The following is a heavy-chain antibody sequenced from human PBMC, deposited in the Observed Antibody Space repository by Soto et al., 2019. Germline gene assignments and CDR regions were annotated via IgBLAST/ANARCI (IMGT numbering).Heavy chain of an antibody. D-gene: IGHD3-10*01. V-gene: IGHV5-51*01. Sequence: GESLKISCKGSGYSFTSYWIGWVRQMPGKGLEWMGIIYPGDSDTRYSPSFQGQVTISADKSISTAYLQWSSLKASDTAMYYCARQTYYYGSGSYYLYYYGMDVWGQGTTVTVSS. CDR3: ARQTYYYGSGSYYLYYYGMDV. CDR1: GYSFTSYW. CDR2: IYPGDSDT. J-gene: IGHJ6*02.